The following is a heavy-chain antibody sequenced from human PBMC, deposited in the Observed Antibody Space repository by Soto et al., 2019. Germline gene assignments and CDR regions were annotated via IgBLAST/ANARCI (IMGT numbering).Heavy chain of an antibody. CDR3: AGDAYKYGL. Sequence: EVQLVESGGGLVQPGGSLRLSCAASGFTFSDHYVDWVRQAPGKGLEWVGRCRDKTNGYTTEYAASVKGRFTISRDDSKNSLYLHMNSLRTEDTAVYYCAGDAYKYGLWGQGTLVPVSS. V-gene: IGHV3-72*01. CDR2: CRDKTNGYTT. CDR1: GFTFSDHY. D-gene: IGHD1-1*01. J-gene: IGHJ4*02.